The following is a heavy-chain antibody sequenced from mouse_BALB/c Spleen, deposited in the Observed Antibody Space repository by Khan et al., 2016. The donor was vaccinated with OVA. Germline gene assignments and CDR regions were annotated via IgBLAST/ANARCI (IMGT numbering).Heavy chain of an antibody. V-gene: IGHV1-4*01. CDR2: INPSNGYT. CDR1: GYTFTSYT. CDR3: VRDGAYHRNDGWFAY. Sequence: QVQLQQSGAELARPGASVKMSCKASGYTFTSYTIHWIKERPGQGPEWIGYINPSNGYTNYNQKFKDKATLTTDKSSTTAYLQLSSLTSDDSAVYNCVRDGAYHRNDGWFAYWGQGTLVTVSA. D-gene: IGHD2-14*01. J-gene: IGHJ3*01.